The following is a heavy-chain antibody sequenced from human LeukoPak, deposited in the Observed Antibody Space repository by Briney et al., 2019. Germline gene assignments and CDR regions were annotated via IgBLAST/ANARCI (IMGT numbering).Heavy chain of an antibody. D-gene: IGHD3-22*01. CDR3: ARVQDTYYYDSSGYYPLDY. V-gene: IGHV1-18*01. Sequence: ASVKVSCKASGYTFTSYGISWVRQAPGQGLEWMGWISAYSGNTNYAQKLQGRVTMTTDTSTSTAYMELRSLRSDDTAVYYCARVQDTYYYDSSGYYPLDYWGQGTLVTVSS. CDR1: GYTFTSYG. J-gene: IGHJ4*02. CDR2: ISAYSGNT.